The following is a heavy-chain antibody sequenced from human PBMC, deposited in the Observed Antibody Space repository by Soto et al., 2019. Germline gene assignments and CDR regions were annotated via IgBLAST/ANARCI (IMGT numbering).Heavy chain of an antibody. D-gene: IGHD3-3*01. CDR1: GGSISSGGYY. Sequence: LSLTCTVSGGSISSGGYYWIWIRQHPGKGLEWIGYIYYSGSTYYNPSLKSRVSISVDTSNNQFSLKLSSVTAEDTAVYYCARDWNYYGMDVWGQGTTVTVSS. CDR3: ARDWNYYGMDV. J-gene: IGHJ6*02. CDR2: IYYSGST. V-gene: IGHV4-31*03.